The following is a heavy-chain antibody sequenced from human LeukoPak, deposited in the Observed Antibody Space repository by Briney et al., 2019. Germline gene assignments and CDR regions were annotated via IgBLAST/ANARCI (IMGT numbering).Heavy chain of an antibody. D-gene: IGHD6-13*01. CDR3: ARVSSSWYQDYYFDL. J-gene: IGHJ2*01. CDR2: IYYSGST. V-gene: IGHV4-39*01. Sequence: SETLSLTCTVSGGSISSSSYYWGWIRQPPGKGLEWIGSIYYSGSTYYNPSLKSRVTISVDTSRNQFSLKLSSVTAADTAVYYCARVSSSWYQDYYFDLWGRGTLVTVSS. CDR1: GGSISSSSYY.